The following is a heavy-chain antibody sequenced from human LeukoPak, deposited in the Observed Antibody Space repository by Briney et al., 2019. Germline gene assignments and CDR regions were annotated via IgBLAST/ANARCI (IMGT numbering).Heavy chain of an antibody. V-gene: IGHV3-23*01. D-gene: IGHD5-18*01. J-gene: IGHJ4*02. Sequence: GGSLRLSCAASGFTFSSYAMGWVRQAPGKGLEWVSAITASGGNTYYADSVKGRFTISRDNAKNTLYLQVNSLRAEDTAVYYCSKGNGYSYGRYYFDYWGQGTLVTVSS. CDR3: SKGNGYSYGRYYFDY. CDR1: GFTFSSYA. CDR2: ITASGGNT.